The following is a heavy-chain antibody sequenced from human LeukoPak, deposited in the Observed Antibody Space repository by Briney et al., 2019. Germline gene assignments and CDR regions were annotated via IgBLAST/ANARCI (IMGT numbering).Heavy chain of an antibody. CDR1: GASISSYY. J-gene: IGHJ4*02. CDR2: IYYSGST. Sequence: SGTLSLTCTVSGASISSYYWSWIRQPPGKGLEWIGYIYYSGSTNYNPSLKSRVTISVDTSKNQFSLKLSSVTAADTAVYYCARVRGDRDFDYWGQGTLVTVSS. CDR3: ARVRGDRDFDY. V-gene: IGHV4-59*01. D-gene: IGHD4-17*01.